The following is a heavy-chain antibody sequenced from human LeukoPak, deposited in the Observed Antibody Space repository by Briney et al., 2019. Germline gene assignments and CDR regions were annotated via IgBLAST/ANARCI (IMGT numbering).Heavy chain of an antibody. CDR3: ARVIASAGLLWPDP. D-gene: IGHD6-13*01. CDR1: GGSFSGYY. CDR2: INHSGST. V-gene: IGHV4-34*01. J-gene: IGHJ5*02. Sequence: PSETLSLTCAVYGGSFSGYYWSWIRQPPGKGLEWIGEINHSGSTNYNPSLKSRVTISVDTSKNQFSLKLSSVTAADTAFYYCARVIASAGLLWPDPWGPGIRVTVSS.